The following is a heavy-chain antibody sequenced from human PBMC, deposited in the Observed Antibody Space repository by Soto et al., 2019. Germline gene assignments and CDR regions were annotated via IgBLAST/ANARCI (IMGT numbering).Heavy chain of an antibody. V-gene: IGHV2-26*01. Sequence: SGPTLVNPTETLTLTCTVSGFSLSNARMGVSWIRQPPGKALEWLAHIFSNDEKSYSTSLKSRLTISKDTSKSQVVLTMTNMDPVDTATYYCARILGEGYCSSTSCSYYYYGMDVWGQGTTVTVSS. CDR2: IFSNDEK. CDR1: GFSLSNARMG. J-gene: IGHJ6*02. D-gene: IGHD2-2*01. CDR3: ARILGEGYCSSTSCSYYYYGMDV.